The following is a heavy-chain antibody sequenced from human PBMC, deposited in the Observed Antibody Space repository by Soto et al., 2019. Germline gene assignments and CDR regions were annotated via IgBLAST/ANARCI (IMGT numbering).Heavy chain of an antibody. D-gene: IGHD6-19*01. J-gene: IGHJ1*01. CDR1: GFTFSSYA. V-gene: IGHV3-23*01. CDR3: AKGVPGIAVAGTGYFQH. CDR2: ISGSGDST. Sequence: EVQLLESGGGLVQPGGSLRLSCAASGFTFSSYAMSWVRQAPGKGLEWVSGISGSGDSTYYADSVKGRFTISRDNSKNTMYLHMNSLRAEDTAVYYCAKGVPGIAVAGTGYFQHWGQGTLFTVSS.